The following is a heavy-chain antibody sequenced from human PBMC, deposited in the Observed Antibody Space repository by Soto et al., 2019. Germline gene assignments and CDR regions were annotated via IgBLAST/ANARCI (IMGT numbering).Heavy chain of an antibody. CDR1: GFTCSDYG. CDR2: IWYDGSNK. Sequence: QVQLVESGGGVVQPGRSLRLSCAASGFTCSDYGMHWVLQAPGRGLEWVAVIWYDGSNKYYADSVRGRFTISRDNSKTTLYLQLNSLRAEDTAVYYCARGLYSNSYAMDVWGQGTTVTVSS. D-gene: IGHD4-4*01. CDR3: ARGLYSNSYAMDV. V-gene: IGHV3-33*01. J-gene: IGHJ6*02.